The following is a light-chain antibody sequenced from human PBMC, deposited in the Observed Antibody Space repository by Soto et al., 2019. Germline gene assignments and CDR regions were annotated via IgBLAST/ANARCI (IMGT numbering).Light chain of an antibody. Sequence: EIVLTQSPDTLSLSPGERATLSCRASQSVSTYLAWYQQKPGQAPRLLIYYASNRATGNPARFSGGGSGTDFTLTISSREPEDFAVYYCQHREDWPLPFGGGTKLEI. CDR3: QHREDWPLP. CDR1: QSVSTY. J-gene: IGKJ4*01. V-gene: IGKV3-11*01. CDR2: YAS.